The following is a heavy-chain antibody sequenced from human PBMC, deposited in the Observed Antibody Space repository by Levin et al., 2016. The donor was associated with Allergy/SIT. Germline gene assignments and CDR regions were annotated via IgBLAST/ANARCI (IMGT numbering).Heavy chain of an antibody. CDR1: GFPVADNY. J-gene: IGHJ6*02. D-gene: IGHD3-10*01. V-gene: IGHV3-66*04. CDR2: IYSGGTT. Sequence: LSLTCAASGFPVADNYMSWVRQAPGKGLEWVSVIYSGGTTFYADSVQGRFTISRDTSKNTVSLQMNSLRAEDTAVYYCARLHGFGSGSYTAPHYYGADVWGQGTTVTVSS. CDR3: ARLHGFGSGSYTAPHYYGADV.